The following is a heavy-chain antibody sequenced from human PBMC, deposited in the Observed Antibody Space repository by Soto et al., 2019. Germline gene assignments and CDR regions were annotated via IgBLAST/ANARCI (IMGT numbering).Heavy chain of an antibody. J-gene: IGHJ4*02. CDR2: ISYDESNK. V-gene: IGHV3-30*18. D-gene: IGHD6-13*01. Sequence: QVQLVESGGGVVQPGRSLRLSCAASGFTFSSYGMHWVRQAPGKGLEWVAVISYDESNKYYADSVKGRFTISRDNSKNTLYLQMNSLRAEDTAVYYCAKELIAAAVYWGQGTLVTVSS. CDR3: AKELIAAAVY. CDR1: GFTFSSYG.